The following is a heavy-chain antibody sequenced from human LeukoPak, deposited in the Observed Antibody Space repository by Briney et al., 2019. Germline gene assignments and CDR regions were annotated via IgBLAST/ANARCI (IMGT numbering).Heavy chain of an antibody. CDR1: GGTFSSYA. V-gene: IGHV1-69*05. CDR2: TIPIFGTA. D-gene: IGHD3-10*01. J-gene: IGHJ4*02. CDR3: AGSGADGSGKRGVDYFDY. Sequence: GASVKVSCKASGGTFSSYAISWVRQAPGQGLEWMGGTIPIFGTANYAQKFQGRVTITTDESTSTAYMELSSLRSEDTAMYYCAGSGADGSGKRGVDYFDYWGQGALVTVSS.